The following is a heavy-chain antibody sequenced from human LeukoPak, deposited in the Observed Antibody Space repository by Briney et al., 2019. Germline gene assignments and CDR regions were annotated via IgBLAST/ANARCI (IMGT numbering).Heavy chain of an antibody. J-gene: IGHJ6*04. D-gene: IGHD3-10*01. CDR3: ARGVPPPYGSGSQNPGSYYGMDV. CDR2: INHSGTT. V-gene: IGHV4-34*01. CDR1: GCSFSGYY. Sequence: SETLSLTCAVYGCSFSGYYWSWNRQPPGKGLEWSVEINHSGTTNYHQSLKSRITISGETSKKQLSLKLSSVTAADTAVYSCARGVPPPYGSGSQNPGSYYGMDVWGKGTTVSVSS.